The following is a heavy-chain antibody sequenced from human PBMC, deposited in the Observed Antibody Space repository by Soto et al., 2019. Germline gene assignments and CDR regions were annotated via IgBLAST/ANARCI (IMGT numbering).Heavy chain of an antibody. CDR1: GGTFSSYT. J-gene: IGHJ4*02. V-gene: IGHV1-69*08. CDR3: ARDPTEVAGSVSFDY. CDR2: IIPILGIA. Sequence: QVQLVQSGAEVKKPGSSVKVSCKASGGTFSSYTISWVRQAPGQGLEWMGRIIPILGIANYAQKFQGRVTIXXDXSXXTAYMELSSLGSEDTAVYYCARDPTEVAGSVSFDYWGQGTLVTVSS. D-gene: IGHD3-10*01.